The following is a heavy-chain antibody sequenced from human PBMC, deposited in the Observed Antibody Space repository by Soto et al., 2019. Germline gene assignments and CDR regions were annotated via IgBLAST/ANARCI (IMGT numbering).Heavy chain of an antibody. V-gene: IGHV1-69*01. D-gene: IGHD3-22*01. J-gene: IGHJ4*02. CDR1: GGTFSSYA. CDR3: ARVRNYYDSSGYHYDY. Sequence: QVQLVQSGAEVKKPGSSVKVSCKASGGTFSSYAISWVRQAPGQGLEWMGGIIPIFGTANYAQKFQGRVTITADETTSTAYMELSSLRSEDTAVYYCARVRNYYDSSGYHYDYWGQGTLVTVSS. CDR2: IIPIFGTA.